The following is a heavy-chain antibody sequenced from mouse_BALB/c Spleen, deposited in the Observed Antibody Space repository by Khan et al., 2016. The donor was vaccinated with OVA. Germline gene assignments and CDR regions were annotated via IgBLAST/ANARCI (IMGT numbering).Heavy chain of an antibody. J-gene: IGHJ4*01. CDR3: ARWFDGYSSLYAMDY. V-gene: IGHV2-6*02. CDR1: GFSLTSYG. D-gene: IGHD2-3*01. Sequence: VQLQQSGPGLVAPSQSLSITCTVSGFSLTSYGVHWVRQPPGKGLEWLVVIWSDGSTNYNSGLNSRLSISKDNSKSQVFLKMNSLQTDDTAIYYCARWFDGYSSLYAMDYWGQGTSVTVSS. CDR2: IWSDGST.